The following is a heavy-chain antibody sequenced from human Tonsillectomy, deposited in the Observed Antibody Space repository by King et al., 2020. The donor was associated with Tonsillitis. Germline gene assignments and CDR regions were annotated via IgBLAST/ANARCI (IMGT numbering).Heavy chain of an antibody. J-gene: IGHJ5*02. CDR3: ARLDGGWFDP. D-gene: IGHD2-15*01. Sequence: VQLQQWGAGLLKPSETLSLTCAVYGGTFSGYYWSWIRQPPGKGLEWIGEINHSGSTNYNPSLKSRVTISVDTSKNQLSLKLTSVTAADTAVYYCARLDGGWFDPWGQGSLVTVSS. V-gene: IGHV4-34*01. CDR2: INHSGST. CDR1: GGTFSGYY.